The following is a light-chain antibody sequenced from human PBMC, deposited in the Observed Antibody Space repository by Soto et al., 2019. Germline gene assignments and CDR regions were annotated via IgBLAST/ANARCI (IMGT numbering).Light chain of an antibody. CDR2: LNSDGSH. V-gene: IGLV4-69*01. CDR1: SGHSSYA. Sequence: QLVLTQSPSASASLGASVKLTCTLRSGHSSYAIAWHQQQPEKGPRYLMKLNSDGSHSKGDGIPDRFSGSSSGAERYLTISSLQSEDEADYYCQTWGTGIRVFGGGTKVTGL. J-gene: IGLJ2*01. CDR3: QTWGTGIRV.